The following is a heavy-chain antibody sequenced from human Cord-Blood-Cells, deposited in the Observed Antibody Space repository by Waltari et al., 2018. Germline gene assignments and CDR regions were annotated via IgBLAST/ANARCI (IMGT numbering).Heavy chain of an antibody. CDR1: GYTFTGYY. CDR3: ARTPPAIAARPFDY. D-gene: IGHD6-6*01. J-gene: IGHJ4*02. CDR2: INPNSGGT. Sequence: QVQLVQSGAEVKKPGASVKVSCKASGYTFTGYYMHWVRQAPGQGLEWMGWINPNSGGTNDAQKLQGRVTMTRDTSISTAYMELSRLRSDDTAVYYCARTPPAIAARPFDYWGQGTLVTVSS. V-gene: IGHV1-2*02.